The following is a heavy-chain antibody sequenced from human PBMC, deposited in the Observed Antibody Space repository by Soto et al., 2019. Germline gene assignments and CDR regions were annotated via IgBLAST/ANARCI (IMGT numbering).Heavy chain of an antibody. V-gene: IGHV3-21*01. CDR1: GFTFSSYS. D-gene: IGHD6-13*01. Sequence: PGGSLRLSCAPSGFTFSSYSMNWVRQAPGKGLEWVSSISSSSSYICYADSVKGRFTIPRDNAKNSLYLQMNSLRAEDTAVYYCARDGYPYSSRKPPNWFDPWGQGTLVTVSS. CDR2: ISSSSSYI. CDR3: ARDGYPYSSRKPPNWFDP. J-gene: IGHJ5*02.